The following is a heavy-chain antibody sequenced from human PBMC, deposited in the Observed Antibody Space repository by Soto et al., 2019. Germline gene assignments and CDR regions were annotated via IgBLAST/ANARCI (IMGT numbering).Heavy chain of an antibody. CDR3: AASYALDY. J-gene: IGHJ4*02. Sequence: QVQLVESGGGVVQPGRSLRLSCAASGFTFSSYGMHWVRQAPGKGLEWVAVISYDGSNKYYADSVKGRFTISRDYSKNTLYLQMNSLRAEDTAVYYCAASYALDYWGQGTLVTVSS. V-gene: IGHV3-30*03. CDR1: GFTFSSYG. D-gene: IGHD2-2*01. CDR2: ISYDGSNK.